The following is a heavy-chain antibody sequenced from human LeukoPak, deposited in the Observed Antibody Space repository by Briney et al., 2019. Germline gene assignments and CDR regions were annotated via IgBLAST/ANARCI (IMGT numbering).Heavy chain of an antibody. CDR3: ARAYCSSTSCYVGWFDP. Sequence: ASVKVSCKASGYTFTSYDINWVRQATGQGLEWMGWMNPNSGNTGYAQKFQGRVTMTRNTSISTAYMELSSLRSEDTAVYYCARAYCSSTSCYVGWFDPWGQGTLVTVSS. CDR1: GYTFTSYD. J-gene: IGHJ5*02. CDR2: MNPNSGNT. V-gene: IGHV1-8*01. D-gene: IGHD2-2*01.